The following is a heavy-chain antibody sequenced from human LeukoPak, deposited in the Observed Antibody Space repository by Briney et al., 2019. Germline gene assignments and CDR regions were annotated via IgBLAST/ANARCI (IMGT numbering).Heavy chain of an antibody. V-gene: IGHV1-24*01. J-gene: IGHJ4*02. CDR3: AGGIRLRYFDWLLYY. Sequence: ASVKVSCKVSGYTLTELSMHWVRQAPGKGLELMGGFDPEDGETIYAQKFQGRVTMTEDTSTDTAYMELSSLRSEDTAVYYCAGGIRLRYFDWLLYYWGQGTLVTVSS. CDR1: GYTLTELS. D-gene: IGHD3-9*01. CDR2: FDPEDGET.